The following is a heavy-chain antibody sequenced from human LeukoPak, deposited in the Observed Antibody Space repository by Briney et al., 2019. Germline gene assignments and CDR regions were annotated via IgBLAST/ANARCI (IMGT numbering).Heavy chain of an antibody. V-gene: IGHV3-48*03. Sequence: PGGSLRLSCAASGFTFSSYGMNWVRRAPGKGLEWVSYISSSGSTIYYADSVKGRFTISRDNAKNSLYLQMNSLRAEDTAVYYCAVATIKDYFDYWGQGTLVTVSS. CDR2: ISSSGSTI. D-gene: IGHD5-24*01. CDR1: GFTFSSYG. CDR3: AVATIKDYFDY. J-gene: IGHJ4*02.